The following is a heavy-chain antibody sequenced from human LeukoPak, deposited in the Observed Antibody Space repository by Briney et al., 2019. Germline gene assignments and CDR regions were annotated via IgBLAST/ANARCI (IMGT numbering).Heavy chain of an antibody. CDR3: AKPNIGYCSTTSCYMYYYYGMDV. CDR1: GFTFSSFG. CDR2: ISNDGSNK. D-gene: IGHD2-2*02. Sequence: GGSLRLSCAASGFTFSSFGIHWVRQAPGKGPEWVALISNDGSNKYYVDSVKGRFTISRDNSKNTVYLQTNSLRGEDTAVYYCAKPNIGYCSTTSCYMYYYYGMDVWGQGTTVTVSS. J-gene: IGHJ6*02. V-gene: IGHV3-30*18.